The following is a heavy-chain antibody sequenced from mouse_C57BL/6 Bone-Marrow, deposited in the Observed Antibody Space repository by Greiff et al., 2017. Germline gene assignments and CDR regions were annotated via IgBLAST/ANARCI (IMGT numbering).Heavy chain of an antibody. J-gene: IGHJ2*01. D-gene: IGHD1-1*01. V-gene: IGHV1-19*01. CDR2: INPYNGGT. Sequence: EVQLQQSGPVLVKPGASVKMSCKASGYTFTDYYMNWVKQSHGKSLEWIGVINPYNGGTSYNQKFKGKATLTVDKSSSTAYMELNSLTSEDSAVYYCAREGVYYYGSPFWGQGTTLTVSS. CDR1: GYTFTDYY. CDR3: AREGVYYYGSPF.